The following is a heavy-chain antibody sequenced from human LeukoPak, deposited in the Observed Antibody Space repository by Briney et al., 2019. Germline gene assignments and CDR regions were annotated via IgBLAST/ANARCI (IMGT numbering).Heavy chain of an antibody. V-gene: IGHV4-34*01. CDR3: ARGRDYGDFGGFDY. CDR2: INHSGST. J-gene: IGHJ4*02. CDR1: GGSISSYY. Sequence: PSETLSLTCTVSGGSISSYYWSWIRQPPGKGLEWIGEINHSGSTNYNPSLKSRVTISVDTSKNQFSLKLSSVTAADTAVYYCARGRDYGDFGGFDYWGQGTLVTVSS. D-gene: IGHD4-17*01.